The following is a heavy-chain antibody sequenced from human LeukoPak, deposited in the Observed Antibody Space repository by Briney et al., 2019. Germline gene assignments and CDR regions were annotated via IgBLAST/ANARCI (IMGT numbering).Heavy chain of an antibody. V-gene: IGHV1-24*01. CDR3: ATGDPRGVVVPAANFDY. Sequence: ASVKVSCKVSGYTLTELSMHWVRQAPGKGLEWMGGFDPEDGETIYAQKFQGRVTMTEDTSTDTAYMELSSLRSEDTAVYYCATGDPRGVVVPAANFDYWGQGTLVTVSS. D-gene: IGHD2-2*01. CDR2: FDPEDGET. J-gene: IGHJ4*02. CDR1: GYTLTELS.